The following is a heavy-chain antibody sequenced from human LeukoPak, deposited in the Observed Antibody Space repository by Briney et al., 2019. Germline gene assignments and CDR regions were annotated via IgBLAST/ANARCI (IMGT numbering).Heavy chain of an antibody. J-gene: IGHJ4*02. CDR1: GFTFSGYA. Sequence: GKSLRLSCATSGFTFSGYAMSWVRQAPGKGLEWVSAISGSGGGTYYADSVKGRFTISRDNSKNTLYLQMNSLRAEDTAVYYCAKAGSYPPEDVWETTTRHPPDFDYWGQGTLVTVSS. CDR2: ISGSGGGT. CDR3: AKAGSYPPEDVWETTTRHPPDFDY. D-gene: IGHD3-16*01. V-gene: IGHV3-23*01.